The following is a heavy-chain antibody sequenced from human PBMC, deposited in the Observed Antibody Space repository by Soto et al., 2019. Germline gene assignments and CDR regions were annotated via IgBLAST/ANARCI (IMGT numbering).Heavy chain of an antibody. V-gene: IGHV4-30-4*01. J-gene: IGHJ4*02. D-gene: IGHD5-18*01. Sequence: KPSETLSLTCTVSGGSISSGDYYWSWIRQPPGKGLEWIGYIYYSGSTYYNPSLKSRVTISVDTSKNQFSLKLSSVTAADTAVYYCARDLRIQLWSNFDYWGQGTLVTVSS. CDR2: IYYSGST. CDR3: ARDLRIQLWSNFDY. CDR1: GGSISSGDYY.